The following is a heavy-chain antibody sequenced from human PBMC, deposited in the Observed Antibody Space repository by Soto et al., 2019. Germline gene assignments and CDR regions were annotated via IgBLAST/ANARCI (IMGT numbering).Heavy chain of an antibody. CDR3: AREGGIVGATAADY. Sequence: QVQLQESGPGLVKPSQTLSLTCTVSGGSISSGGYYWSWIRQHPGQGLEQIGYIYYSGSTSYNPSLKSRVTMSVDTAKNQFSLKLSFVTAADTAVYYCAREGGIVGATAADYWGQGTLVTVSS. D-gene: IGHD1-26*01. J-gene: IGHJ4*02. CDR1: GGSISSGGYY. CDR2: IYYSGST. V-gene: IGHV4-31*03.